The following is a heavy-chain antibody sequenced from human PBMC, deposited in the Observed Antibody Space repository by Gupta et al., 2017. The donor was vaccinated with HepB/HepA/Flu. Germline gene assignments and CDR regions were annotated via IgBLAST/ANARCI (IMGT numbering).Heavy chain of an antibody. J-gene: IGHJ4*02. Sequence: QVQLVQSGAEVTLPGASVKLSFQTSGYTFSNYYIHWMRQAPGQGIEWMGIMRHTSGNTHDARKFRGRVTMTRDTFSGKFYTELSRLRYEDKAVYYWSGEPNETYSFDYWGQGILVTVSS. CDR3: SGEPNETYSFDY. CDR1: GYTFSNYY. D-gene: IGHD2-8*01. CDR2: MRHTSGNT. V-gene: IGHV1-46*03.